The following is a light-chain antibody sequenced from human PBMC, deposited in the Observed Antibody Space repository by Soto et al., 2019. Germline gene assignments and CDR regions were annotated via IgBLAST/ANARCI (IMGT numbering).Light chain of an antibody. V-gene: IGKV3-15*01. J-gene: IGKJ1*01. Sequence: LSLSLFAASVSPKDTVTLSFRASQRVSNHFAWYQQTPGQAPRLLIYATSTRAAGVPVRFSGSGSETEFTLTIIILQSADFTRYCSPHYNNWPCTFGQGTMV. CDR3: PHYNNWPCT. CDR2: ATS. CDR1: QRVSNH.